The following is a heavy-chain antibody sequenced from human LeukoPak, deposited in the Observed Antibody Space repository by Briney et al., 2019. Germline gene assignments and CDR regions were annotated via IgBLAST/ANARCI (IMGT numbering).Heavy chain of an antibody. CDR1: GGSFSGYY. V-gene: IGHV4-34*01. J-gene: IGHJ4*02. D-gene: IGHD4-23*01. Sequence: SETLSLTCAVYGGSFSGYYWSWIRQPPGKGLEWIGEINHSGSTNYNPSLKSRVTISVDTSKNQFSLKLSSVTAADTAVYYCARGGRWYPFDYWGQGTLVTVSS. CDR3: ARGGRWYPFDY. CDR2: INHSGST.